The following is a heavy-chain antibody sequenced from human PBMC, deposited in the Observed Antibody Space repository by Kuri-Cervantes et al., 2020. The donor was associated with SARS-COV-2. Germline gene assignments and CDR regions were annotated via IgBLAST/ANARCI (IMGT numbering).Heavy chain of an antibody. D-gene: IGHD7-27*01. V-gene: IGHV3-23*01. J-gene: IGHJ4*02. Sequence: GGSLRLSCAASGFTFSSYAMHWVRQAPGKGLEWVSAISGSGGSTYYADSVKGRFTISRDNSKNTLYRQMNSLRGEDTAVYYCAKDSPEEPNWGWVDYWGQGTLVTVSS. CDR2: ISGSGGST. CDR1: GFTFSSYA. CDR3: AKDSPEEPNWGWVDY.